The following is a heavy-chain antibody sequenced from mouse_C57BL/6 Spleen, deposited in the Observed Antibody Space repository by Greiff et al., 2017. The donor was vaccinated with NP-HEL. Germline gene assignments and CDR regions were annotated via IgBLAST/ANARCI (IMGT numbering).Heavy chain of an antibody. Sequence: VKVVESGPGLVQPSQSLSITCTVSGFSLTSYGVHGVRQSPGKGLEWLGVIWSGGSTDYNAAFISRLSISKDNSKSQVFFKMNSLQADDTAIYYCARNGYYEGGAMDYWGQGTSVTVSS. CDR1: GFSLTSYG. D-gene: IGHD2-3*01. V-gene: IGHV2-2*01. J-gene: IGHJ4*01. CDR3: ARNGYYEGGAMDY. CDR2: IWSGGST.